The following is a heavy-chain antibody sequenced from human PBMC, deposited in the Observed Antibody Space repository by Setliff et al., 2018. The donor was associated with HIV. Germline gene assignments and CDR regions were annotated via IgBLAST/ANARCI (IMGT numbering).Heavy chain of an antibody. CDR3: ARGGYGWGDLGPVLDY. CDR2: ISAFNGNT. J-gene: IGHJ4*02. Sequence: PSVKVSCKASGYTFTTYSFTWVRQAPGQGLEWMGWISAFNGNTNYAQKLQGRFTMTTDTSTSTAYMELRSLRSDDTAVYYCARGGYGWGDLGPVLDYWGQGTLVTVSS. CDR1: GYTFTTYS. D-gene: IGHD5-12*01. V-gene: IGHV1-18*01.